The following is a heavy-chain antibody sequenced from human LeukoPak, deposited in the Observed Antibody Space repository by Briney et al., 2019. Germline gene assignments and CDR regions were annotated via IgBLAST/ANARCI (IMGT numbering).Heavy chain of an antibody. J-gene: IGHJ3*02. CDR2: INPSGGST. CDR3: AREYYDSSGYSATPSDAFDI. D-gene: IGHD3-22*01. Sequence: ASVKVSCKASGYTFTSYYMHWVRQAPGQGLEWMGIINPSGGSTSYAQKFQGRVTMTRDTSTSTVYMELSSLRSEDTTVYYCAREYYDSSGYSATPSDAFDIWGQGTMVTVSS. CDR1: GYTFTSYY. V-gene: IGHV1-46*01.